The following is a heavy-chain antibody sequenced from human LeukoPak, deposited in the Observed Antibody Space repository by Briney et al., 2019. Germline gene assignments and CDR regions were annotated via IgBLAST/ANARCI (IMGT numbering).Heavy chain of an antibody. CDR2: INPNSGGT. CDR3: ARDHGYSYGYYFDY. Sequence: GASVKVSCKASGYTFTGYYMHWVRQAPGQGLEWMGWINPNSGGTNYAQKFQGRVTMTRDTSISTAYMELSRLRSDDTAVYYCARDHGYSYGYYFDYWGQGTLDTVSS. V-gene: IGHV1-2*02. J-gene: IGHJ4*02. CDR1: GYTFTGYY. D-gene: IGHD5-18*01.